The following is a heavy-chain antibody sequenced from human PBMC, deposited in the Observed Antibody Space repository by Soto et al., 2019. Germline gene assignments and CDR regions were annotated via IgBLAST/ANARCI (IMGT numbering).Heavy chain of an antibody. J-gene: IGHJ3*02. D-gene: IGHD3-10*01. CDR3: ARHGGITLVRGVMTAFDI. CDR1: GYSFTSYW. V-gene: IGHV5-51*01. Sequence: PGESLKISCKGSGYSFTSYWIGWVRQMPGKGLEWMGIIYPGDSDTRYSPSFQGQVTISADKSISTAYLQWSSLKASDTAVYYCARHGGITLVRGVMTAFDIWGPGTMVTVSS. CDR2: IYPGDSDT.